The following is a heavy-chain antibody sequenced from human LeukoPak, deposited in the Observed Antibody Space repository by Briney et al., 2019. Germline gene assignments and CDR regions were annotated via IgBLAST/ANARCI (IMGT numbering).Heavy chain of an antibody. CDR3: ARDRGTMVRGVGSLGY. CDR1: GYTFTSYY. V-gene: IGHV1-46*01. CDR2: INPSGGST. Sequence: ASVKVSCKASGYTFTSYYMHWVRQAPGQGLEWMGIINPSGGSTSYAQKFQGRVTMTRDMSTSTVYMELSSLRSEDTAVYYCARDRGTMVRGVGSLGYWGQGTLVTVSS. D-gene: IGHD3-10*01. J-gene: IGHJ4*02.